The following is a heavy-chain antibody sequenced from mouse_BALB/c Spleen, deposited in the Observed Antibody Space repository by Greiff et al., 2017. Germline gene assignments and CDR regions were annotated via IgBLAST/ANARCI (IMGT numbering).Heavy chain of an antibody. CDR2: INPSTGYT. CDR3: ARRFTTVVADAMDY. Sequence: QVQLQQSGAELAKPGASVKMSCKASGYTFTSYWLHWVKQRPGQGLEWIGYINPSTGYTEYNQKFKDKATLTADKSSSTAYMQLSSLTSEDSAVYYCARRFTTVVADAMDYWGQGTSGTGSS. J-gene: IGHJ4*01. CDR1: GYTFTSYW. V-gene: IGHV1-7*01. D-gene: IGHD1-1*01.